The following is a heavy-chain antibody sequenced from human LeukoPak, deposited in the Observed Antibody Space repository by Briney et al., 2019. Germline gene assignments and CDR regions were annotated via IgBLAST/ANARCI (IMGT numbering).Heavy chain of an antibody. CDR1: GFTLISYN. V-gene: IGHV3-48*02. Sequence: GGSLRLSCAASGFTLISYNMNWVRQAPGEGLEWISYITTSIDIISYADSVKGRFTISRDNAKNSLYLQMDSLRDEDTAVYYCVRDHNYYFGYWGQGILVTVSA. CDR2: ITTSIDII. CDR3: VRDHNYYFGY. J-gene: IGHJ4*02.